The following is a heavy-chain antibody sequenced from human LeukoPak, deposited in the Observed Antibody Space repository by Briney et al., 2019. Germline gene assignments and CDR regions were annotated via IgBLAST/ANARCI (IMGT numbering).Heavy chain of an antibody. CDR3: TTLYRLDP. Sequence: GGSLRLSCAASGFTFSKAWMSWVRQAPGKGLEWVGRIKSKNDGETTDYAAPVEGRFALSRDDSQNTVYLQMNSLKTEDTAVYYCTTLYRLDPWGQGTLVTVSS. CDR1: GFTFSKAW. V-gene: IGHV3-15*01. J-gene: IGHJ5*02. D-gene: IGHD2-8*01. CDR2: IKSKNDGETT.